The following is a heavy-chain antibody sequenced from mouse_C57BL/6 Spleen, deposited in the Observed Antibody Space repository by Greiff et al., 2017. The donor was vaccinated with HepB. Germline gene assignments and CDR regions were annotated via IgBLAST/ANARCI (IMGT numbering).Heavy chain of an antibody. V-gene: IGHV5-4*01. J-gene: IGHJ3*01. CDR2: ISDGGSYT. Sequence: EVNLVESGGGLVKPGGSLKLSCAASGFTFSSYAMSWVRQTPEKRLEWVATISDGGSYTYYPDNVKGRFTISRDNAKNNLYLQMSHLKSEDTAMYYCARDEGTRAWFAYWGQGTLVTVSA. CDR1: GFTFSSYA. D-gene: IGHD3-3*01. CDR3: ARDEGTRAWFAY.